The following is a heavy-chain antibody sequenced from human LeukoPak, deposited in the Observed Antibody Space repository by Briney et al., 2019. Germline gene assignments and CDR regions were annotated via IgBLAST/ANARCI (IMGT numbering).Heavy chain of an antibody. CDR2: INHSGST. J-gene: IGHJ4*02. V-gene: IGHV4-34*01. CDR1: GGSFSGYY. Sequence: KPSETLSLTCAVYGGSFSGYYWSWIRQPPGKGLEWIGEINHSGSTNYNPSLKSRVTISVDTSKNQFSLKLSSVTAADTAVYYCARFSQRMATINYWGQGTLVTVSS. D-gene: IGHD5-24*01. CDR3: ARFSQRMATINY.